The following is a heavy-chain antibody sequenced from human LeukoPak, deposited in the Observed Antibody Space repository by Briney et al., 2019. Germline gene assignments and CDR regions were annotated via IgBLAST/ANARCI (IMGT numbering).Heavy chain of an antibody. Sequence: GGSLRLSCAASGFTFSSYAMSWVRQAPGKGLEWVSAISGSGGSTYYADSVKGRFTISRDNSKNTLYLQMNSLRAEDTAVYYCAKGSSVLRFLEWLLRYHYFDYWGQGTLVTVSS. CDR3: AKGSSVLRFLEWLLRYHYFDY. CDR2: ISGSGGST. V-gene: IGHV3-23*01. CDR1: GFTFSSYA. D-gene: IGHD3-3*01. J-gene: IGHJ4*02.